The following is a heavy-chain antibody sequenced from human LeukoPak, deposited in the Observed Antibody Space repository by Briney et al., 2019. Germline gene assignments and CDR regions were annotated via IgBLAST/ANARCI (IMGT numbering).Heavy chain of an antibody. CDR3: ARNVIVVVPAAIDYYYYGMDV. J-gene: IGHJ6*02. CDR1: GGSISSSNW. Sequence: SETLSLTCAVSGGSISSSNWWSWVRQPPGKGLEGIGEIYHSGSTNYNPSLKSRVTISVDKSKNQFSLKLSSVTAADTAVYYCARNVIVVVPAAIDYYYYGMDVWGQGTTVTVSS. V-gene: IGHV4-4*02. D-gene: IGHD2-2*02. CDR2: IYHSGST.